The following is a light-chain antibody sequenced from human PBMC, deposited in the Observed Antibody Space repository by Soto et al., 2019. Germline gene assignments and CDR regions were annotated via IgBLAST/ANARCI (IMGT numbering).Light chain of an antibody. CDR2: DTN. J-gene: IGLJ2*01. CDR3: LVFCSGVPV. V-gene: IGLV7-46*01. Sequence: QAVVTQEPSLTVSPGGTVTLTCGSSTGAVTSGHYPYWFQQKPGLAPRTLIYDTNNRYSWTPARFSGSLLGGKAALTLSGAQPEDEAEYYCLVFCSGVPVFGGGTKVTVL. CDR1: TGAVTSGHY.